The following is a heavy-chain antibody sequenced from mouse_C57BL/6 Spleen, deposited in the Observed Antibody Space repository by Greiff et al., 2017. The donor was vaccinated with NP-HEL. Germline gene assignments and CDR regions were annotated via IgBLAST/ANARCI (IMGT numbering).Heavy chain of an antibody. Sequence: EVKVVESEGGLVQPGSSMKLSCTASGFTFSDYYMAWVRQVPEKGLEWVANINYDGSSTYYLDSLKSRFIISRDNAKNILYLQMSSLKSEDTATYYCARGPGRGYFDYWGQGTTLTVSS. CDR3: ARGPGRGYFDY. D-gene: IGHD4-1*01. CDR1: GFTFSDYY. J-gene: IGHJ2*01. CDR2: INYDGSST. V-gene: IGHV5-16*01.